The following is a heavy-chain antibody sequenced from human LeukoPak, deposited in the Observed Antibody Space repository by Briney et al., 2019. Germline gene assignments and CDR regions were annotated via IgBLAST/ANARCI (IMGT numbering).Heavy chain of an antibody. CDR3: AKDRGGVDY. J-gene: IGHJ4*02. Sequence: GGSLRLSCAASGFTFDDYSMHWLRQGPGKGLEWVSVISWDGGSTSYADSVKGRFTISRDNSKNSLYLQMNSLRSEDSALYYCAKDRGGVDYWGQGTLVTVSS. V-gene: IGHV3-43*01. CDR1: GFTFDDYS. CDR2: ISWDGGST. D-gene: IGHD3-16*01.